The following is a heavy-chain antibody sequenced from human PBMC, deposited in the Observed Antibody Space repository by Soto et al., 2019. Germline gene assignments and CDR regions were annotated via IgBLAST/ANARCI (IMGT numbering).Heavy chain of an antibody. CDR3: ARQDVRAWGRFDP. V-gene: IGHV4-39*01. Sequence: QLQLQESGPGLVKPSETLSLTCTVSGASISSNSYYWGWIRQPPGKGLEGIGTIYYSGSTYYNPSLKSRVTMSVDTSKNQFSRKASSVTAADTAVYYCARQDVRAWGRFDPWGQGTLVTVSS. CDR2: IYYSGST. J-gene: IGHJ5*02. D-gene: IGHD7-27*01. CDR1: GASISSNSYY.